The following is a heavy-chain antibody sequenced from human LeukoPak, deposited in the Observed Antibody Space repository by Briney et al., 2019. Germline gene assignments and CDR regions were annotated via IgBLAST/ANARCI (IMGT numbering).Heavy chain of an antibody. CDR2: IYTSGST. CDR1: GGSISSSSYY. D-gene: IGHD6-19*01. V-gene: IGHV4-61*02. CDR3: ARWLAFTYWYFDL. Sequence: SETLSLTCTVSGGSISSSSYYWGWIRQPPGKGLEWIGRIYTSGSTNYNPSLKSRVTISVDTSKNQFSLKLSSVTAADTAVNYCARWLAFTYWYFDLWGRGTLVTVSS. J-gene: IGHJ2*01.